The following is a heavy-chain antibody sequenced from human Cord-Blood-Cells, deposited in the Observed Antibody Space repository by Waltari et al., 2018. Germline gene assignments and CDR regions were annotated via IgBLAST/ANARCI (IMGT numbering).Heavy chain of an antibody. CDR3: ARARAVWGSDSGVFDY. J-gene: IGHJ4*02. V-gene: IGHV1-69*01. CDR1: GGTFSSYA. CDR2: IIPIFGTA. Sequence: QVQLVQSGAEVKKPGSSVKVSCKASGGTFSSYATSWVRQAPGQGLEWMGGIIPIFGTANYAQKFQGRVTITADESTSTAYMELSSLRSEDTAVYYCARARAVWGSDSGVFDYWGQGTLVTVSS. D-gene: IGHD3-16*01.